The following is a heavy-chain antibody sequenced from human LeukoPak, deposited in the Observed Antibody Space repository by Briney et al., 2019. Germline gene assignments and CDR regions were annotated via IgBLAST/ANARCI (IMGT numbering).Heavy chain of an antibody. D-gene: IGHD6-19*01. CDR1: GFTVSSNY. J-gene: IGHJ4*01. V-gene: IGHV3-66*01. CDR2: IYSGGRT. CDR3: ARARVTEAVDF. Sequence: GGSLRLSCAASGFTVSSNYMSWVRQAPGKGLGWVSVIYSGGRTYYADSVKGRFTISRDNSKNTLYLQMNSLRAEDTAVYYCARARVTEAVDFWGHGILVTVSP.